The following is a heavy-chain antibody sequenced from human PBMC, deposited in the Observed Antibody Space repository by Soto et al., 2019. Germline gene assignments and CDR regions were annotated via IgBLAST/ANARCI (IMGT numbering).Heavy chain of an antibody. J-gene: IGHJ5*02. CDR2: IYYNGNT. V-gene: IGHV4-59*01. CDR1: GASISSYY. D-gene: IGHD4-17*01. Sequence: SETLSLTCTVSGASISSYYWNWIRQSPGKGLEWIGHIYYNGNTKYNPFLESRLTISVDTSKNQFSLELSSLRSEDTAVYYCARAHDYGGNGIWFDPWGQGTLVTVSS. CDR3: ARAHDYGGNGIWFDP.